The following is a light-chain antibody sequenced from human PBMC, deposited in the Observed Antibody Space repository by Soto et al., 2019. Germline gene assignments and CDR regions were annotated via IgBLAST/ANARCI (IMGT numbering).Light chain of an antibody. Sequence: QSALTQPASVSGSPGQSITISCTGTSSDVGSYNLVSWYQQHPGKAPKPMIYEGSKRPSGVSNRLPGSKSGNTASLTNSGLVDYGEAEYYCCSYAGSSTSVVGGGGTKLTVL. CDR2: EGS. CDR1: SSDVGSYNL. V-gene: IGLV2-23*01. J-gene: IGLJ2*01. CDR3: CSYAGSSTSVV.